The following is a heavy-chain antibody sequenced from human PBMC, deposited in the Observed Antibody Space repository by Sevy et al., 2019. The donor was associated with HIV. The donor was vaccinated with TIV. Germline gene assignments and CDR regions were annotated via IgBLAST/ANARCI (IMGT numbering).Heavy chain of an antibody. Sequence: TLSLTCTVSGGSISSYYWSWIRQPAGKGLEWIGRIYTSGSTNYNPSLKSRVTMSVDTSKNQFSLKLSSVTAADTAVYYCARVGHYDFWSGYYRYYYYYMDVWGKGTTVTVSS. CDR2: IYTSGST. D-gene: IGHD3-3*01. CDR1: GGSISSYY. CDR3: ARVGHYDFWSGYYRYYYYYMDV. J-gene: IGHJ6*03. V-gene: IGHV4-4*07.